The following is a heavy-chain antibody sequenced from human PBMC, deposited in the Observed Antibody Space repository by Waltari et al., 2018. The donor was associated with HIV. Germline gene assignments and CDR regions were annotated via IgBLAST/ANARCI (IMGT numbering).Heavy chain of an antibody. CDR1: GGSIASSDSF. V-gene: IGHV4-39*01. CDR2: ALYTRRPDLFTGQF. CDR3: VRHAAEFRPDFGWILAGVFEP. J-gene: IGHJ1*01. Sequence: QVQLQASGPGFVKPSETLSLICNVSGGSIASSDSFWGWIRQSPALSLEWVGSALYTRRPDLFTGQFFAKSSLKSRVALSVDTSKNQVSLRLTSVTAADTGLYYCVRHAAEFRPDFGWILAGVFEPWGLGTQVIVS. D-gene: IGHD6-19*01.